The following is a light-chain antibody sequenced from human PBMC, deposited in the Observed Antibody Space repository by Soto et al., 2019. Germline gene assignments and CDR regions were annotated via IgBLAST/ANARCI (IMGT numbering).Light chain of an antibody. CDR1: SSDVGVYNY. CDR3: SSYRGTSILV. CDR2: EVT. Sequence: QSALTQPASVSGFPGQSITISCTGTSSDVGVYNYVSWYQQHPGKAPKLMIYEVTNRPSGVSNRFSGSKSGNTASLTISGLQAEDEADYYCSSYRGTSILVFGGGTKLTVL. J-gene: IGLJ2*01. V-gene: IGLV2-14*01.